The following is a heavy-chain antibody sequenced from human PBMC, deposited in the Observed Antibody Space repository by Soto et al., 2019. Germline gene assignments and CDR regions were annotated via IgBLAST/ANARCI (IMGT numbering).Heavy chain of an antibody. D-gene: IGHD6-19*01. CDR2: SNPRGRP. Sequence: XTTQSLISAAYGGSFSAYYGSWIRQTAGKGLGWNEDSNPRGRPHYDPSLKGGVTISVDTSKEQVCLELSSVTAADTAGYYCARTKKRTRGVVRGWAHGICYGMDVWGQGSTVTVSS. V-gene: IGHV4-34*01. CDR1: GGSFSAYY. J-gene: IGHJ6*02. CDR3: ARTKKRTRGVVRGWAHGICYGMDV.